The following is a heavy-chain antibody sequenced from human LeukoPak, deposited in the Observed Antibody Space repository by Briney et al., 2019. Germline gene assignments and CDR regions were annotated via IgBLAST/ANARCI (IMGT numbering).Heavy chain of an antibody. CDR2: INHSGST. CDR1: GGSFSGYY. Sequence: SETLSLTCAVYGGSFSGYYWSWIRQPPGKGLEWIGEINHSGSTNYNPSLKSRVTISVDTSKNQFSLKLSSVTAADTAVYYCARDLGDYVSYWFDPWGQGTLVTVSS. CDR3: ARDLGDYVSYWFDP. D-gene: IGHD4-17*01. V-gene: IGHV4-34*01. J-gene: IGHJ5*02.